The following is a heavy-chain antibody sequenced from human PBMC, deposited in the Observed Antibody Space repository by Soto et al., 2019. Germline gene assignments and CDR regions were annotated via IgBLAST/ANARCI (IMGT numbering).Heavy chain of an antibody. V-gene: IGHV5-51*01. CDR3: ARTSAAGKYYYDMDV. Sequence: PGESLKISCKGSGYSFTSYWIGWVRQMPGKGLEWMGIIYPGDSDTRYSPSFQGQVTISADKSISTAYLQWSSLKASDTAMYYCARTSAAGKYYYDMDVWGQGTTVTSP. CDR2: IYPGDSDT. CDR1: GYSFTSYW. J-gene: IGHJ6*02. D-gene: IGHD6-13*01.